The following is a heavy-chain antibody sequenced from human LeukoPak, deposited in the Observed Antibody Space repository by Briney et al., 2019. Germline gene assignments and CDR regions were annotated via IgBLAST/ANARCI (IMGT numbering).Heavy chain of an antibody. CDR3: ARDSFRWELLRVFDY. D-gene: IGHD1-26*01. V-gene: IGHV1-18*04. J-gene: IGHJ4*02. Sequence: ASVKVSCKASGYTFTGYYMHWVRQAPGQGLEWMGWISAYNGNTNYAQKLQGRVTMTTDTSTSTAYMELRSLRSDDTAVYYCARDSFRWELLRVFDYWGQGTLVTVSS. CDR1: GYTFTGYY. CDR2: ISAYNGNT.